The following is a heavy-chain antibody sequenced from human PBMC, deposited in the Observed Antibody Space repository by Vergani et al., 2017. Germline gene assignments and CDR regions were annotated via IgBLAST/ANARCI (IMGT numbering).Heavy chain of an antibody. D-gene: IGHD1-26*01. CDR2: IRYDGSNK. CDR3: AKDKGPGGSQPGPSS. Sequence: QVQLVESGGGVVQPGGSLRLSCAASGFTFSSNGMHWVRQAPGKGLEWVAFIRYDGSNKYYADSVKGRFTISRDNSKNTLYLQMNSLRAEDTAVYYCAKDKGPGGSQPGPSSWGQGTLVTVSS. V-gene: IGHV3-30*02. J-gene: IGHJ5*02. CDR1: GFTFSSNG.